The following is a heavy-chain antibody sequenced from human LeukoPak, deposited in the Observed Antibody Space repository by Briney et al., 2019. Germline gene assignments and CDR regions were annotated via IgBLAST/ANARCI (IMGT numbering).Heavy chain of an antibody. CDR1: GFTVSSNY. Sequence: GGSLRLSCAASGFTVSSNYMSWVRQAPGKGLECVSIIYSGGSTYYADSVKGRFTISRDNSKNTLYLQMNSLRAEDTAVYYCATDRATQYFDYWGQGTLVSVSS. V-gene: IGHV3-53*01. CDR3: ATDRATQYFDY. J-gene: IGHJ4*02. D-gene: IGHD2-15*01. CDR2: IYSGGST.